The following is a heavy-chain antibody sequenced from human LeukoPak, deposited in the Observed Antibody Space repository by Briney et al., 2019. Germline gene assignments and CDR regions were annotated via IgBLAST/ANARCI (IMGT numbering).Heavy chain of an antibody. CDR3: ARVRIVGATTGFDY. CDR1: GGSYSGYY. CDR2: INYSGST. V-gene: IGHV4-34*01. J-gene: IGHJ4*02. Sequence: SEPLSLTCAVYGGSYSGYYGSWLPQPPGKGLEWIGEINYSGSTNYNPSLKSRVTISVDTSKNQFSLKLSSVTAADTAVYYCARVRIVGATTGFDYWGQGTLVTVSS. D-gene: IGHD1-26*01.